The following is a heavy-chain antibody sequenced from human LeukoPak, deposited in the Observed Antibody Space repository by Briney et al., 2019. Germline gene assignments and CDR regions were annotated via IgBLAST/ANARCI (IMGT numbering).Heavy chain of an antibody. V-gene: IGHV3-33*01. CDR1: GFTFSSYG. D-gene: IGHD3-10*01. Sequence: GGSLRLSCAASGFTFSSYGMHWVRQAPGKGLEWVAVIWYDGSNKYYADSVKGRFTISRDNSKNTLYLQMNSLRAEDTAVYYCARDITMVRGVTQPPFDPWGQGTLVTVSS. CDR3: ARDITMVRGVTQPPFDP. J-gene: IGHJ5*02. CDR2: IWYDGSNK.